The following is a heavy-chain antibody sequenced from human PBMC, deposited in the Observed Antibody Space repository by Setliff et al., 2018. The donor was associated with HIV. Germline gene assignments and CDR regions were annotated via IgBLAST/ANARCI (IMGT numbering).Heavy chain of an antibody. V-gene: IGHV4-59*12. Sequence: SETLSLTCAVYGESFSGYYWTWIRQPPGRGLEWIGYIYYSVSTKYNPSLKSRVSMSIDTSKNQFSLKMSSVTAADTAVYYCARGVVDYDFWSGSGDYYYMDVWGKGTTVTVSS. D-gene: IGHD3-3*01. CDR2: IYYSVST. CDR1: GESFSGYY. J-gene: IGHJ6*03. CDR3: ARGVVDYDFWSGSGDYYYMDV.